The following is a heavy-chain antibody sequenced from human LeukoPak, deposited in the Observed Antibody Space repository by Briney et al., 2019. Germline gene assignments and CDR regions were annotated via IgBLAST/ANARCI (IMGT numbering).Heavy chain of an antibody. CDR2: IYTSGST. CDR1: GGSISSGSYY. CDR3: ARLDKMWKQDY. Sequence: PSQTLSLTCTVSGGSISSGSYYWSWIRQPAGKGLEWIGRIYTSGSTNYNPSLKSRVTISVDTSKNQFSLKLSSVTAADTAVYYCARLDKMWKQDYWGQGTLVTVSS. J-gene: IGHJ4*02. D-gene: IGHD5-18*01. V-gene: IGHV4-61*02.